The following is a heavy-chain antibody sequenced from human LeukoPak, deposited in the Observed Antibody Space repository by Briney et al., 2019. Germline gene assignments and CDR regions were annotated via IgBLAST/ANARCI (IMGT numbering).Heavy chain of an antibody. CDR1: GFTFRSYG. CDR3: ARVSSYCSSTSCTGDY. V-gene: IGHV3-21*01. D-gene: IGHD2-2*01. CDR2: ISSSSSYI. J-gene: IGHJ4*02. Sequence: GGSLRLSCAASGFTFRSYGMHWVRQAPGKGLEWVSSISSSSSYIYYADSVKGRFTISRDNAKNSLYLQMNSLRAEDTAVYYCARVSSYCSSTSCTGDYWGQGTLVTVSS.